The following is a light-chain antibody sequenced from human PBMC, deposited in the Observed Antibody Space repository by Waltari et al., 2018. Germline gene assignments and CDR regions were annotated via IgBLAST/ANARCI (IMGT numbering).Light chain of an antibody. J-gene: IGLJ1*01. CDR3: SSYTSSSTL. V-gene: IGLV2-14*01. CDR1: SSDVGCYNY. Sequence: QSALTQPASVSGSPGRSITIPCTGTSSDVGCYNYVSWYQQHPGKAPKLMIYEVSNRPSGVSNRFSGSKSGNTASLTISGLQAEDEADYYCSSYTSSSTLFGTGTKVTVL. CDR2: EVS.